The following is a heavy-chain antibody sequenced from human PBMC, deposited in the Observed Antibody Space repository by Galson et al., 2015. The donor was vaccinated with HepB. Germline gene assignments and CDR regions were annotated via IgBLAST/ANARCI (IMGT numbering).Heavy chain of an antibody. CDR3: MSVNGEERK. Sequence: SLRLSCAASGFTFSGANMHWVRQASGKGLEWVGRIETKARSYATQYAASVKGRFTISRDDSENTAYLQMNSLKTEDTAVYYCMSVNGEERKWGQGTLVTVSS. CDR2: IETKARSYAT. D-gene: IGHD7-27*01. V-gene: IGHV3-73*01. CDR1: GFTFSGAN. J-gene: IGHJ4*02.